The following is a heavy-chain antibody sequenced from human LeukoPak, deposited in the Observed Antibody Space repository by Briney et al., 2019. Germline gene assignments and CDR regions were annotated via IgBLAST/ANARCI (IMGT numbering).Heavy chain of an antibody. CDR2: IYYSGST. CDR3: ASLRFLEWLPPEGAFDI. Sequence: SQTLSLTCTVSGGSISSSSYYWGWIRQPPGKGLEWIGSIYYSGSTYYNPSLKSRVTISVDTSKNQFSLKLSSVTAADTAVYYCASLRFLEWLPPEGAFDIWGQGTMVTVSS. V-gene: IGHV4-39*01. CDR1: GGSISSSSYY. D-gene: IGHD3-3*01. J-gene: IGHJ3*02.